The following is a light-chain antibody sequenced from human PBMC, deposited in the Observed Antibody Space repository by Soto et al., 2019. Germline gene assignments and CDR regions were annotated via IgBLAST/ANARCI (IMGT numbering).Light chain of an antibody. CDR3: QSYESSQRNVI. CDR1: SSNIGANYD. V-gene: IGLV1-40*01. Sequence: QAVVTQPPSVSGAPGQGVTISCTGGSSNIGANYDVHWYQQLPGTAPKVLIYGNSNRPSGVPDRFSGSKSGTSASLAITGIQVEDEADYYCQSYESSQRNVIFGGGTKLTVL. CDR2: GNS. J-gene: IGLJ2*01.